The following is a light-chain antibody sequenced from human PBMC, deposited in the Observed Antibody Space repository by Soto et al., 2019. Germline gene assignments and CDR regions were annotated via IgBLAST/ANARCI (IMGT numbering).Light chain of an antibody. Sequence: EIVLTQSPGTLSLSRGDRATLSCRASQSVSTYFAWYQQKPGQAPRLLIYDASNRATGIPARFSGSGSGADFTLTISSLEPEDFAIYYCQQRSSWPLTFGQGTKVEIK. CDR1: QSVSTY. CDR2: DAS. V-gene: IGKV3-11*01. J-gene: IGKJ1*01. CDR3: QQRSSWPLT.